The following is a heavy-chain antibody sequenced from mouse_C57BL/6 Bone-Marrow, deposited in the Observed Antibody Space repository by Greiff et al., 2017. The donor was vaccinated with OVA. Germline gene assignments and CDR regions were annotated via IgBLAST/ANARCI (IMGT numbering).Heavy chain of an antibody. CDR2: IYWDDDK. CDR1: GFSLSTSGMG. CDR3: ARSRYYYGSSPDWYFDV. D-gene: IGHD1-1*01. V-gene: IGHV8-12*01. J-gene: IGHJ1*03. Sequence: QVQLKESGPGILQSSQTLSLTCSFSGFSLSTSGMGVSWIRQPSGKGLEWLAHIYWDDDKRYNPSLKSRLTISKDTSRNQVFLKITSVDTADTATYYCARSRYYYGSSPDWYFDVWGTGTTVTVSS.